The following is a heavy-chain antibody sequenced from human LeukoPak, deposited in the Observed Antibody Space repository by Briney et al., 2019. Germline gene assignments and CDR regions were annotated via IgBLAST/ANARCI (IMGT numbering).Heavy chain of an antibody. CDR3: ARQGAWFDP. V-gene: IGHV5-10-1*01. CDR2: IDPSDSYT. D-gene: IGHD1-26*01. J-gene: IGHJ5*02. CDR1: VYSFTSYG. Sequence: GESLKISCKGAVYSFTSYGISWVRQMPGKGLEWMGTIDPSDSYTNYSPSFQGHVTISADKSISTAYLQWSSLKASDTAMYYCARQGAWFDPWGQGTLVTVSS.